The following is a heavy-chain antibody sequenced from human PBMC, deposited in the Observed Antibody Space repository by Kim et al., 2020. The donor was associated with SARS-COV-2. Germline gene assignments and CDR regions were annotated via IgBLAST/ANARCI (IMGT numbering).Heavy chain of an antibody. Sequence: SVKVSCKASGGTFSSYAISWVRQAPGQGLEWMGGNIPIFGTANYAQKFQGRVTITADESTSTAYMELSSLRTEDTAVYYCARYGVSSGGYEYYFDYWGQGTLVTVSS. D-gene: IGHD6-19*01. CDR1: GGTFSSYA. V-gene: IGHV1-69*13. CDR2: NIPIFGTA. CDR3: ARYGVSSGGYEYYFDY. J-gene: IGHJ4*02.